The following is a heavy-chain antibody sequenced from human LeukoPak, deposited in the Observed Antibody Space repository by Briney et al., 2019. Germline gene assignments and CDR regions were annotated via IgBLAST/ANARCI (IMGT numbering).Heavy chain of an antibody. CDR1: GFTFSSYA. D-gene: IGHD2-15*01. Sequence: GRCLRLSCAAAGFTFSSYAMDWVRQAPGKGLEWVAVISYDGSNKYYADSVKGRFTISRDNSKDTLYLQTNSLRAEDTAVYYCARGGVVVVAATPDWFDPWGQGTLVTVSS. J-gene: IGHJ5*02. CDR3: ARGGVVVVAATPDWFDP. CDR2: ISYDGSNK. V-gene: IGHV3-30-3*01.